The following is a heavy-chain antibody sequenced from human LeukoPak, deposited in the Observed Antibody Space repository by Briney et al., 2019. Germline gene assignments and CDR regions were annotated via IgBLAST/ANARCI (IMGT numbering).Heavy chain of an antibody. CDR3: ARGPLGSGWYVRFDY. J-gene: IGHJ4*02. Sequence: ASVKVSCKASGGTFSSYAISWVRQAPGQGLEWMGGIIPIFGTANYAQKFQGRVTITADKSTSTAYMELSSLRSEDTAVYYCARGPLGSGWYVRFDYWGQGTLVTVSS. CDR2: IIPIFGTA. V-gene: IGHV1-69*06. CDR1: GGTFSSYA. D-gene: IGHD6-19*01.